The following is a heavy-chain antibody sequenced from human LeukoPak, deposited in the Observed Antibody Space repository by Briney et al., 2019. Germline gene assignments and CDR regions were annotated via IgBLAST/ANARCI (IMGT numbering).Heavy chain of an antibody. CDR2: IIPILDIP. CDR3: ARDAWELLSANAFDI. CDR1: GGTFSRSA. J-gene: IGHJ3*02. D-gene: IGHD2/OR15-2a*01. V-gene: IGHV1-69*04. Sequence: ASVKVSCKASGGTFSRSAISWVRQAPGQGLEWMAKIIPILDIPNYAQKFQGRVTITAGRSTNTAYMELSSLTSEDTAMYYCARDAWELLSANAFDIWGQGTLVTVSS.